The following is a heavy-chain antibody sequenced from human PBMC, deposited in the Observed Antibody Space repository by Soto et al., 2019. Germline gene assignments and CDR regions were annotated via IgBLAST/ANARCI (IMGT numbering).Heavy chain of an antibody. Sequence: PSETLSLTCTVSGGSISSYYWSWIRQPPGKGLEWIGYIYYSGSTNYNPSLKNRVTISVDTSKNQFSLKLSSVTAADTAVYYCAREGSMVRGTSYYYGMDVWGQGTTVTVSS. CDR2: IYYSGST. D-gene: IGHD3-10*01. CDR1: GGSISSYY. CDR3: AREGSMVRGTSYYYGMDV. J-gene: IGHJ6*02. V-gene: IGHV4-59*01.